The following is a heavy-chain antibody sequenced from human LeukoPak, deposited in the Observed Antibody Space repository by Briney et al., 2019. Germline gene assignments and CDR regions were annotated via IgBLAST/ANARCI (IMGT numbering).Heavy chain of an antibody. V-gene: IGHV1-18*01. D-gene: IGHD3-22*01. Sequence: ASVKVSCKASGYTFTSYGISWVRQAPGQGLEWMGWISAYNGNTNYAQKLQGRVTMTTDTSTSTAYMELRSLRSDDTAVYYCARDRGYYYDSSGYYTLGYWSQGTLVTVSS. J-gene: IGHJ4*02. CDR3: ARDRGYYYDSSGYYTLGY. CDR2: ISAYNGNT. CDR1: GYTFTSYG.